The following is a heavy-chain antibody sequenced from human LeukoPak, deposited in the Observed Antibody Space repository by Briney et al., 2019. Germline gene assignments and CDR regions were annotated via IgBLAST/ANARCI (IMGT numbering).Heavy chain of an antibody. J-gene: IGHJ4*02. D-gene: IGHD4-17*01. CDR3: ATDPSTTVTTRVFDY. CDR2: FDPEDGET. Sequence: ASVKASCKVSGYTLTELSMHWVRQAPGKGLEWMGGFDPEDGETIYAQKFQGRVTMTEDTSTDTAYMELSSRRSEDTAVYYWATDPSTTVTTRVFDYWGQGTLVTVSS. CDR1: GYTLTELS. V-gene: IGHV1-24*01.